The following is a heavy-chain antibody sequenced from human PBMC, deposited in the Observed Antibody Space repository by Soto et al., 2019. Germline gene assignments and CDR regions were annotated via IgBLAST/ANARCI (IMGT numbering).Heavy chain of an antibody. V-gene: IGHV5-10-1*01. CDR1: GYSFTSYW. CDR3: ARHRLLWFGESAY. D-gene: IGHD3-10*01. Sequence: HGESLKISCKGSGYSFTSYWINWVRQMPGKGLEWMGRIDPSDSYTNYSPSFQGHVTISADKSISTAYLQWSSLKASDTAMYYCARHRLLWFGESAYWGQGTLVTVSS. CDR2: IDPSDSYT. J-gene: IGHJ4*02.